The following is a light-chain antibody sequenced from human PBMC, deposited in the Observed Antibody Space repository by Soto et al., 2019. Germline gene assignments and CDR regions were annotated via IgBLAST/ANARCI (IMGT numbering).Light chain of an antibody. CDR3: QQRSNWLT. CDR2: DAS. CDR1: QSVGRY. V-gene: IGKV3-11*01. J-gene: IGKJ4*01. Sequence: EIVLTQSPATLSLSPGERVTLSCRASQSVGRYIAWYQHKPGQAPRLLIYDASNMPTGIPARFSGSGSGTDFTLTISSLEPEDVADYYCQQRSNWLTFGGGTKVEIK.